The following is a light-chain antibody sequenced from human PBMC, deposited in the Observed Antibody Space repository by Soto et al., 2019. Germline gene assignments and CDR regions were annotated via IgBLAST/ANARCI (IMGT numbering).Light chain of an antibody. CDR3: NSYTSSSTYV. CDR2: DVS. J-gene: IGLJ1*01. CDR1: PSYVGRSNY. Sequence: QCVRSQPGSRSGAPGHALTSSRTGAPSYVGRSNYVSWYQQHPGNAPQLIIYDVSTRPSGVSNRFSGSKSGNTASLTISGLQAEDEADYYCNSYTSSSTYVFGTGTKVTVL. V-gene: IGLV2-14*01.